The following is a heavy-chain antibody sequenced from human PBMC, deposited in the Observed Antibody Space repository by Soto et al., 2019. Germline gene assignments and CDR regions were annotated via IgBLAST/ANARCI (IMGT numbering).Heavy chain of an antibody. J-gene: IGHJ6*02. D-gene: IGHD6-6*01. CDR1: GYSFTSYW. CDR2: IDPSDSYT. V-gene: IGHV5-10-1*01. Sequence: GESLKISCKGSGYSFTSYWISWVRQMPGKGLEWMGRIDPSDSYTNYSPSFQGHFTISADKSSSTAYLQWSSLKASDTAMYYCARLRMSIAARRGPSYYYGMDVWGQGTTVTVSS. CDR3: ARLRMSIAARRGPSYYYGMDV.